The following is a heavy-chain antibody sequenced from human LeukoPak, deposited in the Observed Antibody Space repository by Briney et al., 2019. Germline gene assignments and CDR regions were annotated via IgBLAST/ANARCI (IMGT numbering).Heavy chain of an antibody. CDR1: GYTFTSYG. CDR3: ARRKGEQLVRRGDFDY. V-gene: IGHV1-18*01. CDR2: ISAYNGNT. J-gene: IGHJ4*02. D-gene: IGHD6-6*01. Sequence: ASVKVSCKASGYTFTSYGISWVRQAPGQGLEWMGWISAYNGNTNYAQKLQGRVTMTTDTSTSTAYMELRSLRSDDTAVYYCARRKGEQLVRRGDFDYWGQGTLVTVSS.